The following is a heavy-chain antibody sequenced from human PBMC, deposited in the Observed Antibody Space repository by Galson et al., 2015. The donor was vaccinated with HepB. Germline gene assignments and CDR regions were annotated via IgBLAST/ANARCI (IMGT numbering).Heavy chain of an antibody. CDR3: AIIMGVTYNAFDI. CDR1: GFTFSDYS. Sequence: SLRLSCAASGFTFSDYSMHWVRQAPEKGLEWVSSLSSSSTYMYYADSVRGRFTISRDDAKNLLFLQMNSLRAEDTAVYYCAIIMGVTYNAFDIWGQGTMVTVSS. V-gene: IGHV3-21*01. D-gene: IGHD1-26*01. J-gene: IGHJ3*02. CDR2: LSSSSTYM.